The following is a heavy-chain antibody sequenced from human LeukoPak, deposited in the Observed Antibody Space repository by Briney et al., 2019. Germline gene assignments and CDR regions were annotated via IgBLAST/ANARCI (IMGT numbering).Heavy chain of an antibody. Sequence: GGSLRLSCAASGFTSGHYAMTWVRPAPGKGLEWVASISGSGDRTYYADSVMGRFTVSRDNSKNTLSLQMDSLRAEDTAVYYCARGKRVGVGSPLDYWGQGTLVTVST. J-gene: IGHJ4*02. CDR2: ISGSGDRT. CDR1: GFTSGHYA. V-gene: IGHV3-23*01. CDR3: ARGKRVGVGSPLDY. D-gene: IGHD1-26*01.